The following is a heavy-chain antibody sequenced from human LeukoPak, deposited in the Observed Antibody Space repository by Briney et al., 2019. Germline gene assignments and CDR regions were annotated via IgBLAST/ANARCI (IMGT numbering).Heavy chain of an antibody. CDR3: ARNNPNSSGWYSFDS. Sequence: SQTLSLTCAISGDSVSSNTAAWNCIRPSPSRGLEWLGRTYYRSKWYDDYAVFVKSRIIINPDTSKNQFYLQLNSVTPEDTAVYYCARNNPNSSGWYSFDSWGQGTLVTVSS. V-gene: IGHV6-1*01. J-gene: IGHJ4*02. CDR1: GDSVSSNTAA. D-gene: IGHD6-19*01. CDR2: TYYRSKWYD.